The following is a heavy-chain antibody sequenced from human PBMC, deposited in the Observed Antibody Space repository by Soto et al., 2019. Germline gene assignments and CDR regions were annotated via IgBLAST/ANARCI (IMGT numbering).Heavy chain of an antibody. J-gene: IGHJ1*01. Sequence: ASVTVSCKAPGGSLSSYAISWARQAPGQGLEWMGEIIPIFGTANYAASVKGRFTISRDDSKSIAYLQMNSLKTEDTAVYYCARDLGRDSNQHWGQGTLVTVSS. CDR3: ARDLGRDSNQH. CDR2: IIPIFGTA. CDR1: GGSLSSYA. V-gene: IGHV1-69*05. D-gene: IGHD4-4*01.